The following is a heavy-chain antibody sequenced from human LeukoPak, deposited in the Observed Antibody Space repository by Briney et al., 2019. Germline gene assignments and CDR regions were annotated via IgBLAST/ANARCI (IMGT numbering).Heavy chain of an antibody. CDR2: IYYSGST. V-gene: IGHV4-59*08. CDR3: ARWFGERFAPPNLYGMDV. Sequence: SETLSLTCTVSGSSISSYYWSRIRQPPGKGLEWIGYIYYSGSTNYNPSLKSRVTISVDTSKNQFSLKLSSVTAADTAVYYCARWFGERFAPPNLYGMDVWGQGTTVTVSS. D-gene: IGHD3-10*01. J-gene: IGHJ6*02. CDR1: GSSISSYY.